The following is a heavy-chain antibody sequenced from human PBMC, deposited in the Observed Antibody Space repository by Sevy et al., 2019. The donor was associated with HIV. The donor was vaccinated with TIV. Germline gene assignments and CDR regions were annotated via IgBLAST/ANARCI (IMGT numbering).Heavy chain of an antibody. V-gene: IGHV3-21*01. CDR3: ARNYDFWSGYYTDYFDY. J-gene: IGHJ4*02. CDR2: ISSSSSYI. Sequence: GGSLRLSCAASGFTFSSYSMNWVRQAPGKGLEWVSSISSSSSYIYYADSVKGRFTISRDNAKNSLYLQMNSLRAEDTAVYYCARNYDFWSGYYTDYFDYWGQGTLVTVSS. CDR1: GFTFSSYS. D-gene: IGHD3-3*01.